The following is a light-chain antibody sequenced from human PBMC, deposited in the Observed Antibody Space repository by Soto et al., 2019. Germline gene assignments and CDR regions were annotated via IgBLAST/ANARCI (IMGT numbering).Light chain of an antibody. J-gene: IGKJ1*01. Sequence: DIQMTQSPSSLSASVGYRFTITCQASQDISNYLNWYQQKPGKAPKLLIYDASNLETGVPSRFSGSGSGTDFTFTISSLQPEDIATYYCQQYDNLPWTFGQGTTGDI. CDR1: QDISNY. V-gene: IGKV1-33*01. CDR3: QQYDNLPWT. CDR2: DAS.